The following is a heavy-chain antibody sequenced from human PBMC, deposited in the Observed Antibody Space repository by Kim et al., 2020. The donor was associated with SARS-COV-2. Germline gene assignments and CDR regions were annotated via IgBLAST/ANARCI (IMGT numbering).Heavy chain of an antibody. CDR2: ISHTGNT. Sequence: SETLSLTCTVSGSSIGIGYYWAWIRQPPGRGLEWIGSISHTGNTYSNPSLRGRISISVDTSKRQFSLNVTSVTAADTAVYSCARMEISGWFNFAVWGLGTMVTVSS. D-gene: IGHD6-13*01. CDR1: GSSIGIGYY. CDR3: ARMEISGWFNFAV. V-gene: IGHV4-38-2*02. J-gene: IGHJ3*01.